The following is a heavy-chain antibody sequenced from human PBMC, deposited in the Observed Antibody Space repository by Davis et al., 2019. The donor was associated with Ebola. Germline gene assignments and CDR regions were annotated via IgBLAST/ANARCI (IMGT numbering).Heavy chain of an antibody. CDR2: IYWDNNK. CDR1: GSSLTTVGVG. J-gene: IGHJ4*02. CDR3: VHSLLDY. V-gene: IGHV2-5*02. Sequence: SGPTLVKPTQTLTLTCTFSGSSLTTVGVGVGWIRQPPGKALEWLALIYWDNNKRYSPSLKSRLTITKDTSKNQVVLTMTNMDPVDTATYYCVHSLLDYWGQGTLVTVSS.